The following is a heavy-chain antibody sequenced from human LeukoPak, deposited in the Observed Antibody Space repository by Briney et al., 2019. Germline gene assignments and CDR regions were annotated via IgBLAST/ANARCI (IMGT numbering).Heavy chain of an antibody. J-gene: IGHJ4*02. CDR1: GGSISGYC. CDR2: IYYSGST. Sequence: SETLSLTCTVSGGSISGYCWSWIRQPPGKGLEWIGYIYYSGSTKYNPSLKSRVTIPVDASKNQFSLRLSSLTAADTAVYYCARGALDTKTRFDYWGQGTLVTVSS. V-gene: IGHV4-59*01. D-gene: IGHD5-18*01. CDR3: ARGALDTKTRFDY.